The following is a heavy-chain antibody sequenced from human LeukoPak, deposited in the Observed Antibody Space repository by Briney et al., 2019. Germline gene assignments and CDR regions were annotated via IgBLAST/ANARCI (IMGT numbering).Heavy chain of an antibody. CDR1: GGTFSSYA. CDR2: IIPIFGTA. D-gene: IGHD1-26*01. CDR3: AREGELLLDY. J-gene: IGHJ4*02. Sequence: ASVKVSCKASGGTFSSYAISWVRQAPGQGLEWMGGIIPIFGTANYAQKFQGRVTITADESTCTAYMELSSLRSEDTAVYYCAREGELLLDYWGQGTLVTVSS. V-gene: IGHV1-69*13.